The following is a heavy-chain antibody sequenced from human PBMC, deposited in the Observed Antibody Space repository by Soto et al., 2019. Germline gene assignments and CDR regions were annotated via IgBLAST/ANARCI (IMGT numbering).Heavy chain of an antibody. Sequence: PGGSLRLSCAASGFTFSSYAMSWVRQAPGRGLEWVSAISGSGGSTYYADSVKGRFTISRDNSKNTLYLQMNSLRAEDTAVYYCAGIPGSSWYRLRSTEPDAFDIWGQGTMVTVSS. CDR3: AGIPGSSWYRLRSTEPDAFDI. V-gene: IGHV3-23*01. CDR2: ISGSGGST. CDR1: GFTFSSYA. D-gene: IGHD6-13*01. J-gene: IGHJ3*02.